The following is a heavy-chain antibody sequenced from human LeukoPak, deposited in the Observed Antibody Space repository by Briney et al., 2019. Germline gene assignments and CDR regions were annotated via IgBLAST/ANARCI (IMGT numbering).Heavy chain of an antibody. CDR1: GFTFIDYD. CDR3: ARGGIQVSGIDEFDY. Sequence: GGSLRLSCAASGFTFIDYDMHWVRQVIGKGLEWVSAIGIRGDTHYSGSVKGRFTISRENAESSLYLQMNSLRAEDTAVYYCARGGIQVSGIDEFDYRGQGTLVTVSS. CDR2: IGIRGDT. J-gene: IGHJ4*02. D-gene: IGHD6-19*01. V-gene: IGHV3-13*01.